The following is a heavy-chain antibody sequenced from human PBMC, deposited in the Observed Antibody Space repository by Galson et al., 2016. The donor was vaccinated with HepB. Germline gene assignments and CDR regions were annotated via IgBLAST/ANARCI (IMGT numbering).Heavy chain of an antibody. CDR2: IYYSEST. CDR3: ARQIVVVVAATRGVDWFDP. CDR1: GGSVSSGSYY. D-gene: IGHD2-15*01. V-gene: IGHV4-30-4*01. Sequence: LSLTCTVSGGSVSSGSYYWSWIRQPPGKGLEWIGYIYYSESTYYNPSLKSRVTISVDTSKNQFSLKLNSVTAADTAVYYCARQIVVVVAATRGVDWFDPWGQGTLVTVSS. J-gene: IGHJ5*02.